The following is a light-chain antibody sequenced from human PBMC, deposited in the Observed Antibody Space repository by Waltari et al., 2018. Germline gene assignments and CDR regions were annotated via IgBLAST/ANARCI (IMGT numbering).Light chain of an antibody. V-gene: IGLV3-27*01. J-gene: IGLJ2*01. CDR2: KDS. CDR3: YSVDDNKRV. CDR1: VLAKRY. Sequence: SYELTQPSSVSVSPGQTARITCPGDVLAKRYTRWFQQKPGQAPVLVIYKDSNRPSGIPERFSGSSSGTTVTLTISGAQVEDEADYYCYSVDDNKRVFGGGTKLTVL.